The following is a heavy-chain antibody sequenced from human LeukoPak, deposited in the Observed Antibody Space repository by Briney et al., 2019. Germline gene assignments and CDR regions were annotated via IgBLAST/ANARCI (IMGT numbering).Heavy chain of an antibody. Sequence: ASVKVSCKASGYTFTGYYMHWVRQAPGQGLEWMGWINPNSGGTNYAQKFQGRVTMTRDTSISTAYMELSRLRSEDTAVYYCARGEWSSGWYGDYWGQGTLVTVSS. D-gene: IGHD6-19*01. CDR1: GYTFTGYY. V-gene: IGHV1-2*02. J-gene: IGHJ4*02. CDR2: INPNSGGT. CDR3: ARGEWSSGWYGDY.